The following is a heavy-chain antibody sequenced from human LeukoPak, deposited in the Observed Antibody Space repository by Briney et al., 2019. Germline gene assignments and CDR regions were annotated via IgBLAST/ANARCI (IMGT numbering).Heavy chain of an antibody. CDR1: GFTFSDSA. Sequence: GGSPILSCAASGFTFSDSAMHWVRQASGKGLEWLGRIRTQANNDAAAYGASVKGRFIISRDDSRNTAYLQMNSLKTEDTAVYYCAGDYNSLTGLNYWGQGTLVTVSS. D-gene: IGHD3-9*01. V-gene: IGHV3-73*01. CDR2: IRTQANNDAA. CDR3: AGDYNSLTGLNY. J-gene: IGHJ4*02.